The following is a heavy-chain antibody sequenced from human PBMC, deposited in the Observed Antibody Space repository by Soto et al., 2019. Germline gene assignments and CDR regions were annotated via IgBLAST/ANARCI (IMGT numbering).Heavy chain of an antibody. CDR1: GGSISSGGYS. Sequence: SETLSLTCAVSGGSISSGGYSWSWIRQPPGKGLEWIGSIYYSGSTYYNPSLKSRVTISVDTSKNQFSLKLSSVTAADTAVYYCARHGWFGELLGWFDPWGQGTLVTVSS. CDR2: IYYSGST. D-gene: IGHD3-10*01. J-gene: IGHJ5*02. CDR3: ARHGWFGELLGWFDP. V-gene: IGHV4-30-2*03.